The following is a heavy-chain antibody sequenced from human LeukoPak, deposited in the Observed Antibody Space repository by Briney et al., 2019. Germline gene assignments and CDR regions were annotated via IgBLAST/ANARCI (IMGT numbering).Heavy chain of an antibody. CDR3: ARDRAIQLFDY. Sequence: PGRSLRLSCAASGFTLSTYGMHWVRQAPGKGLEWVAVISYDGSNKYYADSVKGRFTISRDNSKNTLYLQMNSLRAEDTAVYYCARDRAIQLFDYWGQGTLVTVSS. V-gene: IGHV3-30*03. D-gene: IGHD5-18*01. CDR2: ISYDGSNK. J-gene: IGHJ4*02. CDR1: GFTLSTYG.